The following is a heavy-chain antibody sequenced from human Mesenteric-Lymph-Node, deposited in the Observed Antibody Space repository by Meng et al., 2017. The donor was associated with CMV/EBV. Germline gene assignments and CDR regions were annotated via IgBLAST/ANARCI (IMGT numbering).Heavy chain of an antibody. CDR1: GFNLRTYW. D-gene: IGHD3-10*01. CDR2: IKQDGSEK. V-gene: IGHV3-7*03. CDR3: AKDKRGFGY. J-gene: IGHJ4*02. Sequence: GGSLRLSCAASGFNLRTYWMTWIRQAPGKGLEWVASIKQDGSEKNFADSVRGRFTISRDNSKNTLYLQMNSLRAEDTAVYYCAKDKRGFGYWGQGT.